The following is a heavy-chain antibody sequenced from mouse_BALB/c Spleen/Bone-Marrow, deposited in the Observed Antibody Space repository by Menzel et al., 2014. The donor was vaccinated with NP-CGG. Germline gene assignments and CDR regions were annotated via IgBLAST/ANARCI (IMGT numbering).Heavy chain of an antibody. CDR3: GRWAN. V-gene: IGHV1-37*01. J-gene: IGHJ2*01. CDR2: INPYNGVT. Sequence: EVKVEESGPELVEPGASVKISCKASGYSFTDYFMNWVKQSHGKSLEWIGRINPYNGVTFYNQNFKGKATLTVDKSSSTAHMELLSLTSEDSAVYYCGRWANWGQGTTLTVSS. CDR1: GYSFTDYF.